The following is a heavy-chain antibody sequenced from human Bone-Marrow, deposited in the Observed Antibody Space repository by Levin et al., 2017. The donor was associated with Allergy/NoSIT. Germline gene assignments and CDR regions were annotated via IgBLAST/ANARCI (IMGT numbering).Heavy chain of an antibody. V-gene: IGHV1-69*13. CDR1: GGSFRNYA. D-gene: IGHD2-8*02. J-gene: IGHJ4*02. Sequence: VASVKVSCKTSGGSFRNYAISWVRQAPGQGLEWMGGITPVLETENYAQKFQGRLTITADESTSTAYMELSSLRSGDTAVYFCARDRGMGVLTPFDSWGQGTLVTVSS. CDR3: ARDRGMGVLTPFDS. CDR2: ITPVLETE.